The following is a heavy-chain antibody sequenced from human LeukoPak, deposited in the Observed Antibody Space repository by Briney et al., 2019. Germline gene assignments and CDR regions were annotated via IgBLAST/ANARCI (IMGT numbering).Heavy chain of an antibody. Sequence: PGGSLRLSCAVSGLTLRNVWMNWVRQAPGKGLEWVGRIRSQTAGGTTDFAAPVKGRFSISRDDSKNSLYLQMNSLTSEDTAVYYCAHGSAQYYEYWGQGTLVTVSS. CDR2: IRSQTAGGTT. V-gene: IGHV3-15*07. CDR3: AHGSAQYYEY. D-gene: IGHD2-15*01. J-gene: IGHJ1*01. CDR1: GLTLRNVW.